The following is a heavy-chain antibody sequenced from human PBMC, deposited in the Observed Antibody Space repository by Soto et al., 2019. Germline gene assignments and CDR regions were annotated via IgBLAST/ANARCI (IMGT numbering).Heavy chain of an antibody. CDR1: GFTFSTYA. Sequence: EVQLLESGGGLVQPGGSLRLSCAGSGFTFSTYAMAWVRQAPGKALEWVSTISDSGSNTHYVDSVEGRFTISRDNSMSTVFLHMNSLRADDSAVYYCARDVGGSSLFDYWGQGTLVTVSS. D-gene: IGHD1-26*01. CDR3: ARDVGGSSLFDY. V-gene: IGHV3-23*01. CDR2: ISDSGSNT. J-gene: IGHJ4*02.